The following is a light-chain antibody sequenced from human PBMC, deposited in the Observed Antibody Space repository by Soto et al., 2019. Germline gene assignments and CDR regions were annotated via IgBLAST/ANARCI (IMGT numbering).Light chain of an antibody. CDR2: EVN. CDR1: SSDIGGFDL. J-gene: IGLJ1*01. V-gene: IGLV2-23*02. Sequence: QSVLTQPDSLSGSPGQSITISCTGSSSDIGGFDLVSWYQQHPGKAPKLLLYEVNKRPSGVSNRFSGSKSGNTASLTISGLQADDEAYYYCCSYAGSLYVFGTGTKLTVL. CDR3: CSYAGSLYV.